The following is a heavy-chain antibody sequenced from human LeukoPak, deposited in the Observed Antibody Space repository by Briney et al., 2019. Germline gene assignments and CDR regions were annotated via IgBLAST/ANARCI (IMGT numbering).Heavy chain of an antibody. Sequence: GGSLRLSCAASGFPFSSHGMSWVRQAPGKGLEGVSGIIGGGCSTYDADSVKGRFTISGDNSRNTLFLQMNSLRAEDTAVYYCAHGAMYQLDYWGQGTRVTVSS. CDR2: IIGGGCST. V-gene: IGHV3-23*01. CDR1: GFPFSSHG. D-gene: IGHD2-2*01. J-gene: IGHJ4*02. CDR3: AHGAMYQLDY.